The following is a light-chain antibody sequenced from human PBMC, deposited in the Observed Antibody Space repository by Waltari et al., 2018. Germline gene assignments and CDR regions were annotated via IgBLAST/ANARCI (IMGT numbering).Light chain of an antibody. CDR1: ENVDNK. Sequence: EIVMTKSPATLSVSPGQRATLSCRASENVDNKLAWYQLKPGQAPRLLIYNTFIRATDIPARFSGSGSGTEFILTISSLQSEDLAVYSCHQYYNWPQTFGQGTKVEIK. J-gene: IGKJ1*01. CDR2: NTF. CDR3: HQYYNWPQT. V-gene: IGKV3-15*01.